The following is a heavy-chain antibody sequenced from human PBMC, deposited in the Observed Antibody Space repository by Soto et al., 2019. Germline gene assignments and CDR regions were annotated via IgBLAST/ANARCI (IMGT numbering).Heavy chain of an antibody. CDR1: GGSISSSSYY. Sequence: SETLSLTCTVSGGSISSSSYYWGWIRQPPGKGLEWIGSIYYSGSTYYNPSLKSRVTISVDTSKNQFSLKLSSVTAADTAVYFCARHPRAITIFGVVIIPTGMDVLDQVTTVTVSS. CDR2: IYYSGST. CDR3: ARHPRAITIFGVVIIPTGMDV. J-gene: IGHJ6*02. V-gene: IGHV4-39*01. D-gene: IGHD3-3*01.